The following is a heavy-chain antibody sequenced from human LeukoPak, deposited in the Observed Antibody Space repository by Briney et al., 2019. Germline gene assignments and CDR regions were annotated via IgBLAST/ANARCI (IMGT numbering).Heavy chain of an antibody. CDR1: GYTFTGYY. Sequence: ASVKVSCKASGYTFTGYYMHWVRQAPGKGLEWMGGFDPEDGETIYAQKFQGRVTMTEDTSTDTAYMELSSLRPEDTAVYYCATIDYYDSSGYYGWGQGTLVTVSS. CDR2: FDPEDGET. D-gene: IGHD3-22*01. J-gene: IGHJ4*02. CDR3: ATIDYYDSSGYYG. V-gene: IGHV1-24*01.